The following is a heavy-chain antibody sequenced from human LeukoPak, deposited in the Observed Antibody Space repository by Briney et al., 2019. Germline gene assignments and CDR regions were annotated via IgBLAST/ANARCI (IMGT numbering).Heavy chain of an antibody. CDR3: ARDLTHRRNYDNSGYQIVPAF. CDR1: GYTFTSYA. CDR2: ISAYNGHT. J-gene: IGHJ4*02. V-gene: IGHV1-18*01. D-gene: IGHD3-22*01. Sequence: ASVKVSCKASGYTFTSYAMHWVRQAPGQGLEWMGWISAYNGHTRYVQKLQDRVTMTTDTSTSTAYMDLRSLRSDGTAVYYCARDLTHRRNYDNSGYQIVPAFWGQGTLVTVSS.